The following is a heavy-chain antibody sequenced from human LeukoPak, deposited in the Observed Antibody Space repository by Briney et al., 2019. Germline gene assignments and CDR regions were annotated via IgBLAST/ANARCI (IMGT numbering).Heavy chain of an antibody. CDR2: ISYDGSNK. CDR3: ARDFREVAPAAVQKPDY. D-gene: IGHD2-2*01. CDR1: GFTFSSYA. J-gene: IGHJ4*02. Sequence: GRSLRLSCAASGFTFSSYAMHWVRQAPGKGLEWVAVISYDGSNKYYADSVKGRFTISRDNSKNTLYLQMNSLRAEDTAVYYCARDFREVAPAAVQKPDYWGQGTLVTVSS. V-gene: IGHV3-30-3*01.